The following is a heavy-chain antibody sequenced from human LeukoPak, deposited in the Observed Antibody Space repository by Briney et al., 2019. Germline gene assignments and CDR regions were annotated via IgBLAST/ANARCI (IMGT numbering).Heavy chain of an antibody. CDR1: GYXFTGYY. V-gene: IGHV1-2*02. CDR2: MNPNSGGT. CDR3: ARDGDTYGYYYYGLDV. J-gene: IGHJ6*02. Sequence: ASVKVSCKASGYXFTGYYIHWVRQAPGQGLEWMGWMNPNSGGTKYAQTFKGRVTMTRDTSISTAYMELSSLRSDDTAVYYCARDGDTYGYYYYGLDVWGQGTTVTVSS. D-gene: IGHD5-18*01.